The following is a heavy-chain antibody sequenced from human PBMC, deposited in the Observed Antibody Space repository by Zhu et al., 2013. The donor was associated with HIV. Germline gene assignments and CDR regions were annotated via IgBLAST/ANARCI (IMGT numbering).Heavy chain of an antibody. D-gene: IGHD7-27*01. CDR3: AADNWGWNY. CDR2: VHPRGGST. V-gene: IGHV1-46*01. Sequence: QVQLVQSGSEVKKPGASVKVSCKASGYTFTSYSIHWVRHAPGQGLEWVGVVHPRGGSTSYTQKFQDRVTLTSDTSTNTVYMQLSGLISEDTAVYYCAADNWGWNYWGQGTLVTVSS. J-gene: IGHJ4*02. CDR1: GYTFTSYS.